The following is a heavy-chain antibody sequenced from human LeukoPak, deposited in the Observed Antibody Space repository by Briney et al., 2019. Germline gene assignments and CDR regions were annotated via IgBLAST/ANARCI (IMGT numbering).Heavy chain of an antibody. CDR1: GFTFDDYA. CDR2: ISWNSGSI. J-gene: IGHJ6*02. CDR3: AKESYYYYGMDV. V-gene: IGHV3-9*01. Sequence: GGSLRLSCAASGFTFDDYAMHWVRQAPGKGLEWVSGISWNSGSIDYADSVKGRFTISRDNAKNSLYLQMNSLRAEDTALYYCAKESYYYYGMDVWGQGTTVTVSS.